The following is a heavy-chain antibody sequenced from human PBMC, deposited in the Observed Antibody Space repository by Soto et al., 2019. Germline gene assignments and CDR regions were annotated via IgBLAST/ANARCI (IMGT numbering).Heavy chain of an antibody. J-gene: IGHJ4*02. V-gene: IGHV1-69*13. CDR1: GGTFSSYA. D-gene: IGHD2-21*01. CDR2: IIPIFGTA. Sequence: SVKVSCKASGGTFSSYAISWVRQAPGQGLEWMGGIIPIFGTANYAQKFQGRVTITADESTSTAYMELSSLRSEDTAVYYCARVDSLQAGVDYWGQGTLVTVSS. CDR3: ARVDSLQAGVDY.